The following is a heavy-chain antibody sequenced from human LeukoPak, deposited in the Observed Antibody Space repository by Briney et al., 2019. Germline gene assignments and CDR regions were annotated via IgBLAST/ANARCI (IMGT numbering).Heavy chain of an antibody. D-gene: IGHD1-14*01. Sequence: PGGSLKLSCKGSGYTFPSCWTGWGRQIPGKGLGWMGRITPSDSYTNYSPSFRGHVTISADKSITTAYLQWSSLKASDTAMYYCATSSGNNPFDYWGQGTLVTVSS. CDR2: ITPSDSYT. CDR1: GYTFPSCW. J-gene: IGHJ4*02. CDR3: ATSSGNNPFDY. V-gene: IGHV5-10-1*01.